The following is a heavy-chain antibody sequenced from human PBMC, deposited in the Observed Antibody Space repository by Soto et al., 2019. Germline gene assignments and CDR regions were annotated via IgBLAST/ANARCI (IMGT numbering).Heavy chain of an antibody. D-gene: IGHD2-2*01. Sequence: QVQLVQSGAEVKKPGSSVKVSCKASGGTFSSYAISWVRQAPGQGLEWMGGIIPIFGTANYAQKFQGRVTITADESTSTAYMELSSLRSEDTAVYYCASTLSKDVLVPAAIPFAYWGQGTLVTVSS. CDR2: IIPIFGTA. V-gene: IGHV1-69*12. CDR3: ASTLSKDVLVPAAIPFAY. CDR1: GGTFSSYA. J-gene: IGHJ4*02.